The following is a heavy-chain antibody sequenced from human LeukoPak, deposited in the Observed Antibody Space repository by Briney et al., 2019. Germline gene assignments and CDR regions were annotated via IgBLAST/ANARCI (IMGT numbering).Heavy chain of an antibody. Sequence: ASVKVSCKASGYTFTSYGISWVRQAPGQGLEWMGWISTYNGNTHYAQKLQGRVTMTTDTSTSTAYMELRSLRSDDTAVYYCARSSLAVAGSVFDYWGQGTLVAVSS. V-gene: IGHV1-18*01. CDR3: ARSSLAVAGSVFDY. CDR2: ISTYNGNT. CDR1: GYTFTSYG. J-gene: IGHJ4*02. D-gene: IGHD6-19*01.